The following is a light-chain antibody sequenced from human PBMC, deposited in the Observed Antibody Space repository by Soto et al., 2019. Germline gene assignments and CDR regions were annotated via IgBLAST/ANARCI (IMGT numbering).Light chain of an antibody. Sequence: EIVLTQSPGTLSLSPVAIATLPCMASQSVSLSLAWYQMRPGQPPRLLIYGASTRATDIPARFSGSGSGTDFTLTISSLQSEDFAVYFCQQYHIWPSWTFGQGTKVDIK. CDR2: GAS. CDR1: QSVSLS. J-gene: IGKJ1*01. V-gene: IGKV3-15*01. CDR3: QQYHIWPSWT.